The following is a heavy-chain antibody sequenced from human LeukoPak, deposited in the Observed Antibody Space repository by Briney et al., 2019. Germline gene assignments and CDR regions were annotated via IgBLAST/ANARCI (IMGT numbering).Heavy chain of an antibody. Sequence: GGSLRLSCAASGSTFSSYSMNWVRQAPGKGLEWVSSISSSSSYIYYADSVKGRFTISRDNAKNSLYLQMNGLRAEDTAVYYCARSRSTADAFDIWGQGTMVTVSS. D-gene: IGHD1-26*01. CDR3: ARSRSTADAFDI. CDR1: GSTFSSYS. J-gene: IGHJ3*02. CDR2: ISSSSSYI. V-gene: IGHV3-21*01.